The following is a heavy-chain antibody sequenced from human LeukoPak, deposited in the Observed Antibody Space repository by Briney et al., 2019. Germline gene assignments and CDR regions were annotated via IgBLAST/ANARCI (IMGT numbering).Heavy chain of an antibody. CDR1: GFTFSSYG. V-gene: IGHV3-23*01. CDR2: ISGSGGST. CDR3: AKIMITFGGVNSADY. J-gene: IGHJ4*02. D-gene: IGHD3-16*01. Sequence: GGSLRLSCAASGFTFSSYGMSWVRQAPGKGLEWVSAISGSGGSTYYADSVKGRFTISRDNSKNTLYLQMNSLRAEDTAVYYCAKIMITFGGVNSADYWGQGTLVTVSS.